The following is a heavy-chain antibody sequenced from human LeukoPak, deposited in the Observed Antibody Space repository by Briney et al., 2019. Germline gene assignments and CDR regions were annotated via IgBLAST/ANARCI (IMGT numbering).Heavy chain of an antibody. CDR3: ARDILEGSTSFDY. CDR2: INPNSGGT. V-gene: IGHV1-2*02. J-gene: IGHJ4*02. D-gene: IGHD3-3*01. Sequence: ASVKVSCKASGYTFTRYGISWVRQAPGQGLEWMGWINPNSGGTNYAQKFQGRVTMTRDTSISTAYMELSRLRSDDTAVYYCARDILEGSTSFDYWGQGTLVTVSS. CDR1: GYTFTRYG.